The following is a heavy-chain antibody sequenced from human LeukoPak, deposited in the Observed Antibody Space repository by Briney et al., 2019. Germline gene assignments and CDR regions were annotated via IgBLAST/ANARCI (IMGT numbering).Heavy chain of an antibody. V-gene: IGHV4-34*01. CDR2: INHSGST. CDR1: GGSFSGYY. CDR3: ARFNIRFSQLLYNWFDP. Sequence: PSETLSLTCAVYGGSFSGYYWSWIRQPPGKGLEWIGEINHSGSTNYNPSLKSRVTISVDTSKNQFSLKLSSVTAADTAVYYCARFNIRFSQLLYNWFDPWGQGTLVTVSS. J-gene: IGHJ5*02. D-gene: IGHD2-2*01.